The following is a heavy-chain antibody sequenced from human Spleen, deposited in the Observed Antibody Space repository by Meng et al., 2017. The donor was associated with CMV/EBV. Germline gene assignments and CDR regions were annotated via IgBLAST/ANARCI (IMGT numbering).Heavy chain of an antibody. D-gene: IGHD2-2*03. CDR1: GYTFTAYY. CDR3: ARDFGYCSSTSCYNPFDY. V-gene: IGHV1-2*02. CDR2: INPNSGGT. J-gene: IGHJ4*02. Sequence: ASVKVSCKASGYTFTAYYMHWVRQAPGQGLEWMGWINPNSGGTNYAQKFQGRVTMTRDTSISTAYMELSRLRSDDTAVYYCARDFGYCSSTSCYNPFDYWGQGTLVTVSS.